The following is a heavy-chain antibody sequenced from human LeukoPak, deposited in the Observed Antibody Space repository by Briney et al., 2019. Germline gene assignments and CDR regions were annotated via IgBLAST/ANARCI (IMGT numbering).Heavy chain of an antibody. CDR2: IYYIGST. CDR3: ARGSPSSIAARRYYYYYGMDV. CDR1: GGSMRNYY. J-gene: IGHJ6*02. Sequence: PSETLSLTCTVSGGSMRNYYWSWIRQPPGKGLEWIGYIYYIGSTNYNPSLKSRVTISVDTSKNQFSLKLSSVTAADTAVYYCARGSPSSIAARRYYYYYGMDVWGQGTTVTVSS. V-gene: IGHV4-59*12. D-gene: IGHD6-6*01.